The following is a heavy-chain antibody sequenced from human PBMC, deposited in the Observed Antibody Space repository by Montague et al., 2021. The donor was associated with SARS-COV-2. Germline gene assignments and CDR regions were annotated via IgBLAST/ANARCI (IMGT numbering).Heavy chain of an antibody. CDR3: ARGFDP. V-gene: IGHV4-61*10. Sequence: SETLSLTCSRLVSWNSGADRKSTRLNSRHGSKWYADFCYRKNTNYSPSLKSRATISVDTSKNQFSLKLSSVTAADTAVYYCARGFDPWGQGTLVTVSS. CDR2: FCYRKNT. CDR1: VSWNSGAD. J-gene: IGHJ5*02.